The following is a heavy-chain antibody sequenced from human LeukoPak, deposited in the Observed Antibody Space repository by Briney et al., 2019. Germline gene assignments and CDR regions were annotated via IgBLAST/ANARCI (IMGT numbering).Heavy chain of an antibody. CDR1: GFTFSTYT. V-gene: IGHV3-21*01. Sequence: GGSLRLSCAASGFTFSTYTMTWVRQAPGKGLEWVSSITSSNNYMYYADSVKGRFTISRDNANNSLYVQMNSLRAEDTAVFYCARDISGYYYIDYWGQGTLVTVSS. D-gene: IGHD3-22*01. CDR2: ITSSNNYM. CDR3: ARDISGYYYIDY. J-gene: IGHJ4*02.